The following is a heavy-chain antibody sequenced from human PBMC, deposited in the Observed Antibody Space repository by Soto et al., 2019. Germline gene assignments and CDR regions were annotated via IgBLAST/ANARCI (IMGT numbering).Heavy chain of an antibody. CDR2: ISWNSGSI. CDR3: AKSLHPEGPLVVPPALPFFDY. Sequence: LRLSCAASGFTFDDYAMHWVRQAPGKGLEWVSGISWNSGSIGYADSVKGRFTISRDNAKNSLYLQMNSLRAEDTALYYCAKSLHPEGPLVVPPALPFFDYWGQGTLVTVSS. CDR1: GFTFDDYA. D-gene: IGHD2-2*01. J-gene: IGHJ4*02. V-gene: IGHV3-9*01.